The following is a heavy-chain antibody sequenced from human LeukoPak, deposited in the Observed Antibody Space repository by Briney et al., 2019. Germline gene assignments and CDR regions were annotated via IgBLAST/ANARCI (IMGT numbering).Heavy chain of an antibody. CDR2: IYYSGST. D-gene: IGHD3-10*01. J-gene: IGHJ5*02. V-gene: IGHV4-59*08. CDR3: ARLKGSGSYDWFDP. Sequence: SETLSLTCTVSGGSISSHYWSWIRQPPGKGLEWIGYIYYSGSTYYNPSLKSRLTISVDTSKNQFSLKLSSVTAADTAVYYCARLKGSGSYDWFDPWGQGTLVTVSS. CDR1: GGSISSHY.